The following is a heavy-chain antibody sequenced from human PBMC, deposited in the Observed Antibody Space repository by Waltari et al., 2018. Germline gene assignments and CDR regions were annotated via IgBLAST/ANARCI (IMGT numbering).Heavy chain of an antibody. CDR1: GFELRDWD. D-gene: IGHD3-10*01. CDR3: TRDLYGSGGDWFDP. J-gene: IGHJ5*02. V-gene: IGHV3-21*01. CDR2: IGGTHANI. Sequence: EVRLAASGGGLVKPGGSLSLSGIASGFELRDWDMNWVRQTPGTGLEWVSSIGGTHANIFYAESVKGRFIVSRDNAKSSLYLQMDNLRAEDSGLYYCTRDLYGSGGDWFDPWGQGTLVTVSS.